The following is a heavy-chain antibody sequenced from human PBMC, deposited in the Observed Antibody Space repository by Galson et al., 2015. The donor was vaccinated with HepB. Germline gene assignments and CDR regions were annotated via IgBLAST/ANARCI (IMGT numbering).Heavy chain of an antibody. J-gene: IGHJ6*02. D-gene: IGHD3-3*01. CDR1: GYTFTSYA. Sequence: SVKVSCKASGYTFTSYAMNWVRQAPGQGLEWMGWINTNTGNPTYAQGFTGRFAFSLDTSVSTAYLQISSLKAEDTAVYYCARDVGGDYYYYGMDVWGQGTTVTVSS. CDR3: ARDVGGDYYYYGMDV. V-gene: IGHV7-4-1*02. CDR2: INTNTGNP.